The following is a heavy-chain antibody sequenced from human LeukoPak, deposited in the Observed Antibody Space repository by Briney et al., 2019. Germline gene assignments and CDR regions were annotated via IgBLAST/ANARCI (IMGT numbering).Heavy chain of an antibody. CDR1: GGSISSYY. D-gene: IGHD1-26*01. J-gene: IGHJ4*02. CDR3: ASFSGSKVFFDY. Sequence: SETLSLTCTVSGGSISSYYWSWIRQPPGKGLEWIGYIYTSGSTNYNPCLKGRVTISVDTSKNQFSLKLSSVTAADTAVYYCASFSGSKVFFDYWAREPWSPSPQ. V-gene: IGHV4-4*09. CDR2: IYTSGST.